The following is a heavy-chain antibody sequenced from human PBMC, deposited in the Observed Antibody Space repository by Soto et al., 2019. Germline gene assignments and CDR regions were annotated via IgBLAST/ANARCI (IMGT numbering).Heavy chain of an antibody. Sequence: QVQLVESGGGVVQPGRSLRLSCAASGFTFSSYAMHWVRQAPGKGLEWVAVISYDGSNKYYADSVKGRFTISRDNSKNTLKLQMTSLRAEDTAVYYCARGVVSWGLMLYDFWCQGTLVTVSS. V-gene: IGHV3-30-3*01. CDR2: ISYDGSNK. CDR3: ARGVVSWGLMLYDF. D-gene: IGHD3-16*01. CDR1: GFTFSSYA. J-gene: IGHJ4*02.